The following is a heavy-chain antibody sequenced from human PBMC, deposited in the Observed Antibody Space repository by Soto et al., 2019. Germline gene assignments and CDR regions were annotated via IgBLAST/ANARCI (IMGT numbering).Heavy chain of an antibody. CDR1: GFTFSNAW. CDR3: TTAPDCSSTSCPDYYYYYYGMDV. V-gene: IGHV3-15*07. D-gene: IGHD2-2*01. Sequence: GGSLRLSCAASGFTFSNAWMNWVRQAPGKGLEWVGRIKSKTDGGTTDYAAPVKGRFTISRDDSKNTLYLQMNSLKTEDTAVYYCTTAPDCSSTSCPDYYYYYYGMDVWGQGTTVTVSS. CDR2: IKSKTDGGTT. J-gene: IGHJ6*02.